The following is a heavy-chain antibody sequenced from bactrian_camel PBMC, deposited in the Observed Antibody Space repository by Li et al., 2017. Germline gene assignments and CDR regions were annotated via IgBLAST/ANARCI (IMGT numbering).Heavy chain of an antibody. Sequence: HVQLVESGGGSVQAGGSLRLSCVVSVYTYSRNCLGWFRQAPGKEREGVAIIYSGDDITYYADSVKGRFTISQDSSKSTVYLQLNSLKTEDTAMYYCTKETEWVGYHEFAVHWGQGTQVTVS. J-gene: IGHJ4*01. CDR2: IYSGDDIT. CDR1: VYTYSRNC. CDR3: TKETEWVGYHEFAVH. V-gene: IGHV3S1*01. D-gene: IGHD5*01.